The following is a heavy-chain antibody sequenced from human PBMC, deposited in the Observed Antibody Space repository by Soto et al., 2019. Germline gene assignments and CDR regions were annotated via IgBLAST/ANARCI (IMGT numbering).Heavy chain of an antibody. CDR3: AREPSTTDYYDSSGYYFDY. V-gene: IGHV1-69*08. D-gene: IGHD3-22*01. Sequence: ASVKVSCKASGGTFSSYTISWVRQAPGQGLEWMGRIIPILGKANYAQKFQGRVTITTDKSTSTAYMELSSLRSEDTAVYYCAREPSTTDYYDSSGYYFDYWGQGTLVTVSS. CDR1: GGTFSSYT. J-gene: IGHJ4*02. CDR2: IIPILGKA.